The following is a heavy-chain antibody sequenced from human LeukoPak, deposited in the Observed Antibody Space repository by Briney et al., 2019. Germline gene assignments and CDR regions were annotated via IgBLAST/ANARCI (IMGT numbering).Heavy chain of an antibody. V-gene: IGHV4-59*12. CDR3: ARDASYYYYYMDV. Sequence: SETLSLTCTVSGGSISSYYWSWIRQPPGKGLEWIGYIYYSGSTNYNPSLKSRVTISVDTSKNQFSLKLSSVTAADTAVYYCARDASYYYYYMDVWGKGTTVTVSS. CDR2: IYYSGST. J-gene: IGHJ6*03. CDR1: GGSISSYY.